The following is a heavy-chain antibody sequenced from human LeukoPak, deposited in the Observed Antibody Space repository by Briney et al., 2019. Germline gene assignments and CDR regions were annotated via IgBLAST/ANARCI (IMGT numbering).Heavy chain of an antibody. J-gene: IGHJ5*02. CDR3: ARDRHMVRGAKGPYNWFDP. CDR2: IYYSGST. Sequence: PSETLSLTCTVSGGSISSYYWSWIRQPPGKGLEWIGYIYYSGSTNYNPSLKSRVTISVDTSKNQFSLKLSSVTAADTAVYYCARDRHMVRGAKGPYNWFDPWGQGTLVTVSS. V-gene: IGHV4-59*01. CDR1: GGSISSYY. D-gene: IGHD3-10*01.